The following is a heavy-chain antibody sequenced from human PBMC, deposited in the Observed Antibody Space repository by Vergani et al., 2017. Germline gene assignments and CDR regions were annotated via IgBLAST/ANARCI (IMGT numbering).Heavy chain of an antibody. CDR1: GGSLSGYY. Sequence: QVQLQESGPGLVRPSETLSLTCTVSGGSLSGYYWNWIRQTPEEGLEWIGYVEDSGYFNYNPSLKTRVSMSSDTSNNQFSLMLISVTVADTAVYYCARSIVSRNPPDYFDNWGQGTLVTVSS. J-gene: IGHJ4*02. V-gene: IGHV4-59*01. CDR2: VEDSGYF. D-gene: IGHD1-14*01. CDR3: ARSIVSRNPPDYFDN.